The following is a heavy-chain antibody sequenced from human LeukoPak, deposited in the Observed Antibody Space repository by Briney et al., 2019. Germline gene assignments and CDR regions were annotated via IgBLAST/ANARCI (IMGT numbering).Heavy chain of an antibody. Sequence: GGSLRLSCAASGFTVSSNYMSWVRQAPGKGLEWVSAISGSGGSTYYADSVKGRFTISRDNSKNTLYLQMNSLRAEDTAVYYCAKDLIAADPENFDYWGQGTLVTVSS. CDR3: AKDLIAADPENFDY. J-gene: IGHJ4*02. D-gene: IGHD6-13*01. CDR2: ISGSGGST. CDR1: GFTVSSNY. V-gene: IGHV3-23*01.